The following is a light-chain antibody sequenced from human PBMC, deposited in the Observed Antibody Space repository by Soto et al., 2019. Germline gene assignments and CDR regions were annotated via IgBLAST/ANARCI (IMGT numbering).Light chain of an antibody. J-gene: IGLJ2*01. CDR3: CSYAGSYTYVV. V-gene: IGLV2-11*01. Sequence: QSVLTQPRSVSGSPGQSVTISCTGTSSDVGGYNYVSWYQQHPGKAPKLMIYDVSKRPSGVPDRFSGSKSGNTASLTISGLQAEYEADYYCCSYAGSYTYVVFGGGTKVTVL. CDR2: DVS. CDR1: SSDVGGYNY.